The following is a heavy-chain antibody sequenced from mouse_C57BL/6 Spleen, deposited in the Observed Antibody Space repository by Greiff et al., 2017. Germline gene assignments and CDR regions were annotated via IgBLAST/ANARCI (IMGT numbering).Heavy chain of an antibody. CDR2: IYPGDGDT. J-gene: IGHJ2*01. CDR1: GYTYDSW. CDR3: ARRYDYDGGYYFDY. V-gene: IGHV1-82*01. Sequence: VKLMESGPELVKPGASVKISCKASGYTYDSWMNWVKQRPGKGLEWIGRIYPGDGDTNYNGKFKGKATLTADKSSSTAYMQLSSLTSEDSAVYFCARRYDYDGGYYFDYWGQGTTLTVSS. D-gene: IGHD2-4*01.